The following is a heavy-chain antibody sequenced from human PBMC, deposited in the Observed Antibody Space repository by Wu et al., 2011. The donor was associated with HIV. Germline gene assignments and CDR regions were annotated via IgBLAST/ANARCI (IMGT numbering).Heavy chain of an antibody. V-gene: IGHV1-2*02. CDR2: INPNSGDT. CDR3: ARWVGASYWFDP. J-gene: IGHJ5*02. Sequence: QVQLVQSGTEVKQPGASVKVSCQASGYTFTGYYMHWVRQAPGQGLEWMGWINPNSGDTNYAQKFQGRVTLTRDTSINTAYMELIRLTSDDTAVYYCARWVGASYWFDPWGQGTLVTVSS. CDR1: GYTFTGYY. D-gene: IGHD1-26*01.